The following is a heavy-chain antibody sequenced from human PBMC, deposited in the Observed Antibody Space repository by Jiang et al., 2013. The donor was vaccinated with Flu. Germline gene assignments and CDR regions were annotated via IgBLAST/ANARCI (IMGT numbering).Heavy chain of an antibody. J-gene: IGHJ1*01. CDR1: GFTVSGNR. CDR2: IYSDDKT. V-gene: IGHV3-66*02. D-gene: IGHD5-24*01. Sequence: GLVQPGGSLRLSCAASGFTVSGNRMGWVRQAPGKGLEWLSIIYSDDKTYYADSMRGRLTVSRDTFKNTLYLQMDSMRVEDTAVYFCVRERFSTTSEFWGQGTLVTVSS. CDR3: VRERFSTTSEF.